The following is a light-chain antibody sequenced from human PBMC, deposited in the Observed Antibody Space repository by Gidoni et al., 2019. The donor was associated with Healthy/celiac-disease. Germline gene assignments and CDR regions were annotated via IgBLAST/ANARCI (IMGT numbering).Light chain of an antibody. V-gene: IGKV3-11*01. CDR1: QSVSSY. CDR2: DAS. CDR3: QQRSNWPT. Sequence: DIVLTQSPATLSLSPGERATLSCRASQSVSSYLAWYQQKPGQAPRLLIYDASNRATGIQARSSGSGSGTDFTLTISSLEPEDFAVYYCQQRSNWPTFGQGTRLEIK. J-gene: IGKJ5*01.